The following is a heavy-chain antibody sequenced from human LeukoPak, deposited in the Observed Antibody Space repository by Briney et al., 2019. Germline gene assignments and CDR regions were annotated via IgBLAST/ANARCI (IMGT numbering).Heavy chain of an antibody. Sequence: GRTLSLSRAGSGFSFSGYPMHWIRQAPGRGLEYVSGISKSGGGTYYANSVKGRFTISRDNSKNTLYLQMGSLRAEDMAVYYCASTYDLDSSGYYPFDYWGQGTLVTVSS. V-gene: IGHV3-64*01. J-gene: IGHJ4*02. CDR1: GFSFSGYP. D-gene: IGHD3-22*01. CDR3: ASTYDLDSSGYYPFDY. CDR2: ISKSGGGT.